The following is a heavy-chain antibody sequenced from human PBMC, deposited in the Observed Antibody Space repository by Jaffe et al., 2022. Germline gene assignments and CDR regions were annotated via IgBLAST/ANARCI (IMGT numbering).Heavy chain of an antibody. V-gene: IGHV3-23*01. CDR2: ISGSGGST. CDR1: GFTFSSYA. D-gene: IGHD3-10*01. Sequence: EVQLLESGGGLVQPGGSLRLSCAASGFTFSSYAMSWVRQAPGKGLEWVSAISGSGGSTYYADSVKGRFTISRDNSKNTLYLQMNSLRAEDTAVYYCAKDDIGGSGSYYNVFSGGYPSTYNWFDPWGQGTLVTVSS. J-gene: IGHJ5*02. CDR3: AKDDIGGSGSYYNVFSGGYPSTYNWFDP.